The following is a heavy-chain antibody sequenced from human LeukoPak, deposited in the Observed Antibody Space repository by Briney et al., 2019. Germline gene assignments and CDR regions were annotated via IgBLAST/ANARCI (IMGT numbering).Heavy chain of an antibody. V-gene: IGHV3-11*01. Sequence: GGSLGLSCAASGFTYSDYYMSWIRQAPGKGLEWVSYISSSGSTIYYADSVKGRFTISRDNAKNSLYLQMNSLRAEDTAVYYCAKDTSITGPQFDYWGQGTLVTVSS. J-gene: IGHJ4*02. CDR3: AKDTSITGPQFDY. D-gene: IGHD1-20*01. CDR2: ISSSGSTI. CDR1: GFTYSDYY.